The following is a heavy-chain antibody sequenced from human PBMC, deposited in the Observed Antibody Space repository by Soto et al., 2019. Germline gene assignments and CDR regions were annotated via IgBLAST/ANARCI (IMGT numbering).Heavy chain of an antibody. V-gene: IGHV4-30-4*01. Sequence: QVQLQESSPGLVKPSQTLSLTCSVSGDSIRSPDCDWGWLRQTPGKGLEWIGYSYYTGSSYYHPSLRRGVSISADTSKKRVSLKLNSVSAAETAIYYCARDKWSGYDSGAFDVWGQGTTVTVSS. J-gene: IGHJ3*01. D-gene: IGHD6-25*01. CDR1: GDSIRSPDCD. CDR3: ARDKWSGYDSGAFDV. CDR2: SYYTGSS.